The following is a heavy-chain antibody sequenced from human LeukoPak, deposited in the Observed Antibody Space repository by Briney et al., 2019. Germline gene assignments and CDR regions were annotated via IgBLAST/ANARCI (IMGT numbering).Heavy chain of an antibody. Sequence: SETLSLTCTVSGGSISSSSYYWGWIRQPPGKGLEWIGSIYYSGSTYYNPSLKSRVTISVDTSKNQFSLKLSSVTAADTAVYYCRCTSIRYFDWVYFDYWGQGTLVTVSS. CDR3: RCTSIRYFDWVYFDY. CDR2: IYYSGST. V-gene: IGHV4-39*07. CDR1: GGSISSSSYY. D-gene: IGHD3-9*01. J-gene: IGHJ4*02.